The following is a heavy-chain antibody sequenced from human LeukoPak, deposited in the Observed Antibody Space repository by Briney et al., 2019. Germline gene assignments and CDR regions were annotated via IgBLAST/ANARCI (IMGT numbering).Heavy chain of an antibody. V-gene: IGHV3-53*01. Sequence: GGSLRLSCAASGFTVSTTYMNWVRQAPGKGLEWVSIIYSGGATKYADSVKGRFTISRDSSKNTLYLQMNSLRAEDMAVYYCARGSGDVIDYWGQGTLVTVSS. CDR3: ARGSGDVIDY. D-gene: IGHD4-17*01. CDR2: IYSGGAT. CDR1: GFTVSTTY. J-gene: IGHJ4*02.